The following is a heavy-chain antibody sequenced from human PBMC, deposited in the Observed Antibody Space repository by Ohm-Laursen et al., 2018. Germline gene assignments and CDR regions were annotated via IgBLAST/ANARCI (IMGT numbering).Heavy chain of an antibody. J-gene: IGHJ4*02. D-gene: IGHD5-24*01. CDR2: MSFDGSNK. V-gene: IGHV3-30*03. Sequence: SLRLSCTASGFTFSTYAMHWVRQAPGKGLEWVAVMSFDGSNKYYGESVKGRFTISRDNSKNTLFLQMNSLRAEDTAVYYCASHVEMSTPDDYWGQGTLVTVSS. CDR3: ASHVEMSTPDDY. CDR1: GFTFSTYA.